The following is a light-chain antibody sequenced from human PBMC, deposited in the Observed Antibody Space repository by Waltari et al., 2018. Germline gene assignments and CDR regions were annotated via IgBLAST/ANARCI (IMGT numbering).Light chain of an antibody. V-gene: IGLV2-14*01. CDR1: SSDVGAYNF. CDR3: SSYTTSTAPGV. CDR2: EVS. Sequence: QSALTQPASVSGSPGQSITISFTGTSSDVGAYNFVSWYQQQPGKAPQLIIYEVSERPPGVSNRFSGSKSDNTASLTISGLQAEDEADYYCSSYTTSTAPGVFGAGTKVTVL. J-gene: IGLJ1*01.